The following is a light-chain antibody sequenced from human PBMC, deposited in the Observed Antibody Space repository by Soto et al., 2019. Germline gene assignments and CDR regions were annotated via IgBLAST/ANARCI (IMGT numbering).Light chain of an antibody. CDR1: QSVSSSY. CDR3: QQYGSSPLFT. CDR2: GAS. J-gene: IGKJ3*01. V-gene: IGKV3-20*01. Sequence: EIVLTQSPGTLSLSPGERATLSCRASQSVSSSYLAWYQQKPGQAPGLLIYGASSRATGIPDRFSGSGSGTDFTLTISRLEPEDFAVYYCQQYGSSPLFTFGPGT.